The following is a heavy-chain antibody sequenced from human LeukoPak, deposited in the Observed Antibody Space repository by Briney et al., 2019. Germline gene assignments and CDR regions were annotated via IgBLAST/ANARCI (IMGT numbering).Heavy chain of an antibody. CDR3: ARGRHYHI. V-gene: IGHV4-39*01. J-gene: IGHJ4*02. CDR1: GGSISSSSYY. Sequence: SETLSLTCTVSGGSISSSSYYWGWIRQAPGKGLVYIGSINYSGTTYYNPSLKSRVTVSVDTSENQFSLELNSVTAADTAVYYCARGRHYHIWGQGTLVTVSS. D-gene: IGHD2-15*01. CDR2: INYSGTT.